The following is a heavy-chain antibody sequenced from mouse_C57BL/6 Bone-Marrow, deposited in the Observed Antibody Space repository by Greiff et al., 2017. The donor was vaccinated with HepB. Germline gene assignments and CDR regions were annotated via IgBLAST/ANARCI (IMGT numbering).Heavy chain of an antibody. CDR2: IYPRSGNT. CDR3: ARSSLWIPLWAWFAY. V-gene: IGHV1-81*01. D-gene: IGHD6-1*01. CDR1: GYTFTSYG. Sequence: VQLQQSGAELARPGASVKLSCKASGYTFTSYGISWVKQRTGQGLEWIGEIYPRSGNTYYNEKFKGKATLTADKSSSTAYMELRSLTSADSAVYFCARSSLWIPLWAWFAYWGQGTLVTVSA. J-gene: IGHJ3*01.